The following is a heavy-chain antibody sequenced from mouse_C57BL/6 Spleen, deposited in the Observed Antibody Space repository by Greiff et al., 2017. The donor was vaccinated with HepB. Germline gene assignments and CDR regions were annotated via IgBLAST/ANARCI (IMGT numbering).Heavy chain of an antibody. J-gene: IGHJ1*03. CDR1: GYTFTSYW. CDR2: IYPGSGST. V-gene: IGHV1-55*01. CDR3: ARGLGRNWYFDV. D-gene: IGHD4-1*01. Sequence: QVQLQQPGAELVKPGASVKMSCKASGYTFTSYWITWVKQRPGQGLEWIGDIYPGSGSTNYNEKFKSKATLTVDTSSSTAYMQLSSLTSEDSAVYYCARGLGRNWYFDVWGTGTTVTVSS.